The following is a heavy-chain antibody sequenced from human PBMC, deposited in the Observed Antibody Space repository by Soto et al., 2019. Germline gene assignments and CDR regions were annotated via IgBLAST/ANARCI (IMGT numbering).Heavy chain of an antibody. J-gene: IGHJ6*02. V-gene: IGHV3-20*04. D-gene: IGHD1-1*01. Sequence: EVQLVASGGGVVRPGESLRLSCVVSGFRFGDYGMSWVRQTPEKGLEWVSGINWNGGSIGYADSVKGRFTISRDNTKNSLNLQINSLSAEDTGMYYCARGKYTSRRGMDVWGQGTTVTVSS. CDR2: INWNGGSI. CDR1: GFRFGDYG. CDR3: ARGKYTSRRGMDV.